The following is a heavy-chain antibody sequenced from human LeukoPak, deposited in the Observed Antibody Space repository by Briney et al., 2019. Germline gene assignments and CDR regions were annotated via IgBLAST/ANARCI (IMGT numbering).Heavy chain of an antibody. CDR3: TRAPPGMTMMTDY. V-gene: IGHV1-18*01. D-gene: IGHD3-22*01. CDR1: GYTFTNYH. J-gene: IGHJ4*02. Sequence: ASVKVSCKASGYTFTNYHIAWVRQAPGQGLEWMGWVSTNDGNTVYAQRPQGRVTMTTDTSTSVAYMELRSLTSDDTAVYYCTRAPPGMTMMTDYWGQGTLVTVSS. CDR2: VSTNDGNT.